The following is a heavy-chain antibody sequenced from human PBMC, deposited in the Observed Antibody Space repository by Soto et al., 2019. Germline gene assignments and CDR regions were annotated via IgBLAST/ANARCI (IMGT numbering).Heavy chain of an antibody. D-gene: IGHD3-9*01. Sequence: SETLSLTCTVSGGSISSGGYYWSWIRQHPGKGLGWIGYIYYSGSTYYNPSLKSRVTISVDTSKNQFSLKLSSVTAADTAVYYCARAPLNYDILTGTRFDYWGQGTLVTVSS. CDR2: IYYSGST. V-gene: IGHV4-31*03. J-gene: IGHJ4*02. CDR1: GGSISSGGYY. CDR3: ARAPLNYDILTGTRFDY.